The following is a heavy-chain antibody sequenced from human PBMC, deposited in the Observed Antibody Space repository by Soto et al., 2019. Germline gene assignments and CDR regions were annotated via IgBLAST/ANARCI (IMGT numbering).Heavy chain of an antibody. CDR1: GDSVTISDYY. CDR2: IHYSGRT. D-gene: IGHD3-22*01. Sequence: QLQLQESGPGLVKPSETLSLTCTVSGDSVTISDYYWGWIRQPPGKGLEWIGSIHYSGRTYYNPPLKMRGTISGDKSKKQFSLKLTSLTAADAAVYYCAAHDSGGYYAEYWGQGTLVTVSA. V-gene: IGHV4-39*01. J-gene: IGHJ4*01. CDR3: AAHDSGGYYAEY.